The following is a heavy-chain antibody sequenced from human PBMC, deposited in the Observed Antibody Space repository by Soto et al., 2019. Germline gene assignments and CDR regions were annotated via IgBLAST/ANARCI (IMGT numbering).Heavy chain of an antibody. CDR1: GGTFSSYA. CDR3: AREYGGFRPDAYGMDV. CDR2: IIPIFGTA. J-gene: IGHJ6*02. V-gene: IGHV1-69*01. D-gene: IGHD4-17*01. Sequence: QVQLVQSGAEVKKPGSSVKVSCKASGGTFSSYAISWVRQAPGQGLEWMGGIIPIFGTANYAQKFQGRVTITADECTSTAYMELSSLRSEDTAVYYCAREYGGFRPDAYGMDVWGQGTTVTVSS.